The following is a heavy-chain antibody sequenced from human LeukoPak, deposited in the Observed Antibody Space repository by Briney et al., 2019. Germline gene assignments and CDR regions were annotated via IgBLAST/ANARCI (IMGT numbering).Heavy chain of an antibody. CDR2: IYHTGST. CDR1: GGSIRSFF. CDR3: ARVPRSYYYYYYMDV. Sequence: PSETLSLTCTVSGGSIRSFFWSWLRQPPGKPLEWLGHIYHTGSTNYNPSFKSRLTISVDTSKNQFSLKLSSVTAADTAVYYCARVPRSYYYYYYMDVWGKGTTVTVSS. V-gene: IGHV4-59*01. J-gene: IGHJ6*03.